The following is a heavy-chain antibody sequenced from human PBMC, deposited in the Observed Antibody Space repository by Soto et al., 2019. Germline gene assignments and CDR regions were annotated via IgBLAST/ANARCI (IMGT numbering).Heavy chain of an antibody. CDR3: ARGNYLAVAHSLDY. CDR1: GGTFSSYA. CDR2: MNPNSGNT. Sequence: ASVKVSCKASGGTFSSYAISWVRQATGQGLEWMGWMNPNSGNTGYAQKFQGRVTMTRNTSISTAYMELSSLRSEDTAVYYCARGNYLAVAHSLDYWGQGTLVTVSS. D-gene: IGHD6-19*01. J-gene: IGHJ4*02. V-gene: IGHV1-8*02.